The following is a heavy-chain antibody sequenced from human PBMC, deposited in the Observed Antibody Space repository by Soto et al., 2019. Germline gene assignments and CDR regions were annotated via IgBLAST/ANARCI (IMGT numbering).Heavy chain of an antibody. CDR3: ARDLTLVVAATRYLDD. V-gene: IGHV3-21*01. CDR1: GFTFSSYS. Sequence: GGSLILSCAASGFTFSSYSMNWVRQAPGKGLEWVSSISSSSSYIYYADSVKGRFTISRDNAKNSLYLQMNSLRAEDTAVYYCARDLTLVVAATRYLDDWGQGTLVTVSS. CDR2: ISSSSSYI. J-gene: IGHJ4*02. D-gene: IGHD2-15*01.